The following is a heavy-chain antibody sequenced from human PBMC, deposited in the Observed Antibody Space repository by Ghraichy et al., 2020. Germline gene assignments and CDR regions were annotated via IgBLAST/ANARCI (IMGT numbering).Heavy chain of an antibody. CDR1: GDSIRNSNW. CDR2: IYHTGDA. V-gene: IGHV4/OR15-8*02. Sequence: QTLSLTCAVSGDSIRNSNWWNWVRQPPGKGLEWIGEIYHTGDANYNPSLKSRVTMSVDKSQNQFSLQLTSVTAADTAVYYCARDHSGYSSGYFLGYFDSWGLGTLVTVSS. CDR3: ARDHSGYSSGYFLGYFDS. D-gene: IGHD5-12*01. J-gene: IGHJ4*02.